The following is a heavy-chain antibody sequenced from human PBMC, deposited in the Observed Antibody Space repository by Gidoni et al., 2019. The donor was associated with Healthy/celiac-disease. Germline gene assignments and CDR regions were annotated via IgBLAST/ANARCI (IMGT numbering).Heavy chain of an antibody. J-gene: IGHJ4*02. CDR3: AKGHIAVTGIGP. V-gene: IGHV3-23*01. CDR1: GFTFSSDA. Sequence: QLLESGGGLVQPVGSLRLSCAASGFTFSSDAMSWVRQPPGKGLEWVSAISGSGGSTYYADAVKGRFTIHRDNSKNTLYLQRNSLRAEDTAVYYCAKGHIAVTGIGPWGQGTLVTVSS. CDR2: ISGSGGST. D-gene: IGHD6-19*01.